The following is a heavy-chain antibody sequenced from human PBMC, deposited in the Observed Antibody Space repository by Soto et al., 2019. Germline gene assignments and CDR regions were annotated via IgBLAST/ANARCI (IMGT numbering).Heavy chain of an antibody. CDR2: IYYSGST. CDR1: GGSISSGGHY. V-gene: IGHV4-31*03. D-gene: IGHD4-4*01. Sequence: QVQLQELGPGLVKPSQTLSLTCTVSGGSISSGGHYWNWIRQHPGKGLEWIGYIYYSGSTYYNPSLKSRVTISVDTSKNQFSLNLSSVTAADTAVYYCARDQAYDYTSPGDYYYYGMDVWGQGTTVTVSS. J-gene: IGHJ6*02. CDR3: ARDQAYDYTSPGDYYYYGMDV.